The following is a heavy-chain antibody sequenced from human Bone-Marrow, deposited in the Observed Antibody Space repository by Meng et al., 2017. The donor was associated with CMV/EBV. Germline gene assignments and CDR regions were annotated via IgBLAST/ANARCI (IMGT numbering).Heavy chain of an antibody. V-gene: IGHV5-51*04. Sequence: GESLKISCKASGFSFSTHWIGYARQMPGKGLEWIGIIYPADSDTKYSPSFQGQVTISADKPTGTAYLQWGSLKASDTAIYYCARSQTGSYYGLDYWGQGKLVTVSS. J-gene: IGHJ4*02. CDR3: ARSQTGSYYGLDY. CDR1: GFSFSTHW. CDR2: IYPADSDT. D-gene: IGHD3-10*01.